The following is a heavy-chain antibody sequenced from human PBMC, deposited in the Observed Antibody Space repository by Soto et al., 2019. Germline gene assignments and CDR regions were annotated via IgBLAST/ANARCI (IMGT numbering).Heavy chain of an antibody. V-gene: IGHV1-2*04. CDR3: ARARREGLDLRPNWYFDL. CDR1: GYTFTGYY. Sequence: QVQLVQSGAEVKKPGASVKVSCKASGYTFTGYYMHWVRQAPGQGLEWMGWINPNSGGTNDAQKFQGWVTMTRDTSISTAYMELSRLRSDDTAVYYCARARREGLDLRPNWYFDLWGRGTLVTVSS. D-gene: IGHD1-1*01. CDR2: INPNSGGT. J-gene: IGHJ2*01.